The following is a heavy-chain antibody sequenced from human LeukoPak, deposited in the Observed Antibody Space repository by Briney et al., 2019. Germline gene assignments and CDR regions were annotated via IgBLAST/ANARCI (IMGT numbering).Heavy chain of an antibody. CDR1: GYSFTSYW. V-gene: IGHV5-51*01. D-gene: IGHD6-6*01. CDR2: IYPGDSDT. J-gene: IGHJ4*02. CDR3: ARRIAALGGGFDY. Sequence: GESLEISCTGSGYSFTSYWIGWVRQMPGKGLEWMGIIYPGDSDTRYSPSFQGQVTISADKSISTAYLQWSSLKASDTAMYYCARRIAALGGGFDYWGQGTLVTVSS.